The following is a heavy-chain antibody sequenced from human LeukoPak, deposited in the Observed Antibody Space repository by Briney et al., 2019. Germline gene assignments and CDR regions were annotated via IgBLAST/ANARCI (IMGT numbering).Heavy chain of an antibody. J-gene: IGHJ4*02. CDR1: GFTFNNYA. D-gene: IGHD4-17*01. CDR2: ISGGGETT. V-gene: IGHV3-23*01. Sequence: GGSLRLSCAAFGFTFNNYAMNWVRQAPGKGLEWASSISGGGETTYYAASASGRFTIPRANSQNTLYLQMNSLRAEDTAVYYCARDYADYVGYFFFDYWGQGTLVTVSS. CDR3: ARDYADYVGYFFFDY.